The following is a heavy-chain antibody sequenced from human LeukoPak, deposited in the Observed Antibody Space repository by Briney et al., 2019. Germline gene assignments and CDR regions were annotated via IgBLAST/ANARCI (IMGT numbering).Heavy chain of an antibody. V-gene: IGHV3-7*01. J-gene: IGHJ1*01. CDR2: IKGDERET. Sequence: GGSLRLSCVASGFTFRNYWMSWVRQAPGKGLEGVACIKGDERETYHVGSVKGRFTISRDNAQNSIYLHMDNLRAEDTAMYYCATLDSAMLRRADVGAFWGQGTLVTVSS. CDR3: ATLDSAMLRRADVGAF. CDR1: GFTFRNYW. D-gene: IGHD5-18*01.